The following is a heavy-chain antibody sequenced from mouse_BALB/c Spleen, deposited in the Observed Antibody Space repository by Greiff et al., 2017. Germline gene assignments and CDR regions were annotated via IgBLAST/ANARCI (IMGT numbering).Heavy chain of an antibody. V-gene: IGHV5-9-4*01. CDR2: ISSGGSYT. Sequence: DVQLVESGGGLVKPGGSLKLSCAASGFTFSSYAMSWVRQSPEKRLEWVAEISSGGSYTYYPDTVTGRFTISRDNAKNTLYLEMSSLRSEDTAMYYCAREGPYYGNPWYFDVWGAGTTVTVSS. CDR1: GFTFSSYA. D-gene: IGHD2-10*01. J-gene: IGHJ1*01. CDR3: AREGPYYGNPWYFDV.